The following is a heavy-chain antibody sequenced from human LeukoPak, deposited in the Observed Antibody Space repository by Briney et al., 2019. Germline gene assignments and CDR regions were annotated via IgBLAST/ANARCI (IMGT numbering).Heavy chain of an antibody. J-gene: IGHJ5*02. V-gene: IGHV4-31*03. D-gene: IGHD3-3*01. CDR3: ARGETARWSLEWLFKYNWFDP. CDR2: IYYSGST. CDR1: GGSISSGGYY. Sequence: PSQTLSLTCTVSGGSISSGGYYWSWIRQHPGKGLEWIGYIYYSGSTYYNPSLKSRVTTSVDTSKNQFSLKLSSVTAADTAVYYCARGETARWSLEWLFKYNWFDPWGQGTLVTISS.